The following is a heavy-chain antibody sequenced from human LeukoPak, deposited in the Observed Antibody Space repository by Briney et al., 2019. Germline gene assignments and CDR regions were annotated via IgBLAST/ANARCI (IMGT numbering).Heavy chain of an antibody. Sequence: PGGSLRLSCAASGFTFNDFPMNWVRQAPGEGLEWVSSISGDGSDIFYADSVKGRFTISRDNAKNSLYLQMNTLRAEDTAVYYCARNRWIDFWGQGTLVTVSS. CDR2: ISGDGSDI. J-gene: IGHJ4*02. D-gene: IGHD3-16*02. V-gene: IGHV3-21*04. CDR1: GFTFNDFP. CDR3: ARNRWIDF.